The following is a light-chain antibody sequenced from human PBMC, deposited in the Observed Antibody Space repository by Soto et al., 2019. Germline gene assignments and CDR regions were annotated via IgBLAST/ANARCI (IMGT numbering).Light chain of an antibody. CDR1: SSDIGAYNYNY. CDR2: DVS. J-gene: IGLJ1*01. CDR3: SSYTSTSTLYV. Sequence: QSALTQPASVSGSPGQSITISCTGTSSDIGAYNYNYVSWYQQHPGKAPTLMIYDVSNRPSGVSNRFSGSKSGNTASLTISGIQAEDEADYYCSSYTSTSTLYVFGTGTKLTVL. V-gene: IGLV2-14*01.